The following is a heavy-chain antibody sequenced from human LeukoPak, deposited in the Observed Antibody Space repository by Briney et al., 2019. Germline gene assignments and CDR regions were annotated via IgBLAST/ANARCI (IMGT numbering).Heavy chain of an antibody. CDR3: ACRTYYYDSSGYPDFYYFDY. CDR1: GGSFSGYY. D-gene: IGHD3-22*01. Sequence: SETLSLTCAVYGGSFSGYYWSWIRQPPGKGLEWIGEINRSGSTNYNPSLKSRVTISVDTSKNQFSLKLSSVTAADTAVYYCACRTYYYDSSGYPDFYYFDYWGQGTLVTVSS. V-gene: IGHV4-34*01. CDR2: INRSGST. J-gene: IGHJ4*02.